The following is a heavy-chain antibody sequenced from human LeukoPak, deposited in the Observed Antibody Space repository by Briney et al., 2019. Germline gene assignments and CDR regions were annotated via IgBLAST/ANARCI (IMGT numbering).Heavy chain of an antibody. Sequence: GGSLRLSCAASGFTFSSFTMIWVRQAPGKRLEWVSSISHTDDPSHYADSVRGRFSISRDNAKNSLYLQMNSLRVEDTAVYYCTRDPNHPGYSSGWYYWGQGTLVTVSS. J-gene: IGHJ4*02. CDR1: GFTFSSFT. CDR3: TRDPNHPGYSSGWYY. D-gene: IGHD6-19*01. V-gene: IGHV3-48*04. CDR2: ISHTDDPS.